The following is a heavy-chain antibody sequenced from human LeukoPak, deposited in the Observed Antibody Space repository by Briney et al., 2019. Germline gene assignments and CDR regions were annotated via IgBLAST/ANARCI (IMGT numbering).Heavy chain of an antibody. CDR2: ISGGTT. D-gene: IGHD6-19*01. CDR3: SRGSGWLSVY. CDR1: GFTFGDYL. J-gene: IGHJ4*01. Sequence: GGSLRLSCTASGFTFGDYLISLFRQAPGKGLEWIGFISGGTTEYAASVKGRFTISRDDSTSIAYLQMNSLTTEDTAVYYCSRGSGWLSVYWGQGTLVTVSS. V-gene: IGHV3-49*03.